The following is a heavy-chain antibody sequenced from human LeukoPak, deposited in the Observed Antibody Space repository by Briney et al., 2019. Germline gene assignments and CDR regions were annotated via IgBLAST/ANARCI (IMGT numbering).Heavy chain of an antibody. CDR2: IYTSVSA. V-gene: IGHV4-4*07. CDR1: AGSISRDY. D-gene: IGHD6-13*01. CDR3: ARDLVAAAGEYYFDY. J-gene: IGHJ4*02. Sequence: TLSPTCTVSAGSISRDYWSWIRQPAGKGREWIGRIYTSVSANYNPSLKSRVTMSVDTSKNQFSLKLRSVTAADTAVYYCARDLVAAAGEYYFDYWGQGTLVTVSS.